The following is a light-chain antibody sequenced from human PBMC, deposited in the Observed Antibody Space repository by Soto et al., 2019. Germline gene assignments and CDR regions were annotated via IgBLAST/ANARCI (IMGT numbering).Light chain of an antibody. CDR2: GAS. CDR1: QSVSNNY. CDR3: QQYGSSPFT. Sequence: EIVLTQSPGTLSLSPGERATLSCRASQSVSNNYLAWYQQKPGQAPRLLIYGASTKATAAPDRFSGSGSATDFTLSISRLEPEDFALYYCQQYGSSPFTFGQGTKVEIK. V-gene: IGKV3-20*01. J-gene: IGKJ2*01.